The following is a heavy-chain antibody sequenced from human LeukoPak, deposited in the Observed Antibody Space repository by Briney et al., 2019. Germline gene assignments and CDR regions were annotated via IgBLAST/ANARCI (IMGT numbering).Heavy chain of an antibody. J-gene: IGHJ4*02. Sequence: ASETLSLTCTVSGGSISSSSYYWGWIRQPPGKGLEWIGSIYYSGSTYYNPSLKSRVTISVDTSKNQFSLKLSSVTAADTAVYYCARHDHNDYYFDYWGQGTLVTVSS. CDR3: ARHDHNDYYFDY. V-gene: IGHV4-39*01. CDR2: IYYSGST. D-gene: IGHD1-1*01. CDR1: GGSISSSSYY.